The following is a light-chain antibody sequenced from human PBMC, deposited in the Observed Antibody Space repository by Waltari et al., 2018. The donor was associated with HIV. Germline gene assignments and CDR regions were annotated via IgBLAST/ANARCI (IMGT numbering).Light chain of an antibody. V-gene: IGLV2-14*01. CDR1: SSDVGGDHY. CDR3: SSYTSSSFVV. CDR2: DVS. Sequence: QSALTQPASVSGSPGPSITLSCTGTSSDVGGDHYVSWYQQYPGKAPNLMIYDVSNRPSGVSNRFSGSKSVNTASLTISGLQAEDEADYYCSSYTSSSFVVFGGGTKLTVL. J-gene: IGLJ2*01.